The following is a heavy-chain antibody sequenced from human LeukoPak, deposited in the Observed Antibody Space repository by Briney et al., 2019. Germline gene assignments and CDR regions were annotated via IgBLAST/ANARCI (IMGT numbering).Heavy chain of an antibody. CDR3: AKMTPRSYHMDV. V-gene: IGHV3-23*01. CDR2: ISGSGGST. Sequence: GGSLRLSCAASGFTFSSYAMSWVRQAPGKGLEWVSAISGSGGSTYYADSVRGRFTISRDNSKHTLYLQMTSLRAEDTAVYYCAKMTPRSYHMDVWGKGTTVTVSS. CDR1: GFTFSSYA. J-gene: IGHJ6*03.